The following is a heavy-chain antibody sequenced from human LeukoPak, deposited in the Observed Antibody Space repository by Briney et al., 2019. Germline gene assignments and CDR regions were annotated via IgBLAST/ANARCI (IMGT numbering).Heavy chain of an antibody. CDR2: IYHSGST. Sequence: SETLSLTCTVSGSSISSGYYWGWIRQPPGKGLDWIFNIYHSGSTYYNPSLKSRVTISVDTSKNQFSLKLSYVTAADTAVYYCASSSWFGELSHASDYWGQGTLVTVSS. J-gene: IGHJ4*02. CDR1: GSSISSGYY. CDR3: ASSSWFGELSHASDY. V-gene: IGHV4-38-2*02. D-gene: IGHD3-10*01.